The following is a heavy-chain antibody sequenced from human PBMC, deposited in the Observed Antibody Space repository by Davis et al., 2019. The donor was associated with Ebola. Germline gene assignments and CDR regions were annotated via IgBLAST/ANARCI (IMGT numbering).Heavy chain of an antibody. V-gene: IGHV4-34*01. CDR3: ARQFESAPGGY. J-gene: IGHJ4*02. CDR1: GGSFSGYY. D-gene: IGHD3-10*01. Sequence: PSETLSLTCAVYGGSFSGYYWSWIRQHPGKGLERIGYIYYSGSTYYNPSLKSRVTISVDTSKNQFSLKLSSVTAADTAVYYCARQFESAPGGYWGQGTLVTVSS. CDR2: IYYSGST.